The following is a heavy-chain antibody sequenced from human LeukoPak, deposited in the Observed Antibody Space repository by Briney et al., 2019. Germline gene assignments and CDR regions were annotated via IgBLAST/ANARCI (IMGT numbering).Heavy chain of an antibody. D-gene: IGHD4-17*01. J-gene: IGHJ4*02. V-gene: IGHV3-7*01. CDR2: IKQDGSEK. Sequence: GGSLRLSCAASGFTFSSYWMSWVRQAPGKGLEWVANIKQDGSEKYYVDSVKGRFTISRDNAKNTLYLQMNSLRAEDTAVYYCARDYGDYDPDYWGQGTLVTVSS. CDR1: GFTFSSYW. CDR3: ARDYGDYDPDY.